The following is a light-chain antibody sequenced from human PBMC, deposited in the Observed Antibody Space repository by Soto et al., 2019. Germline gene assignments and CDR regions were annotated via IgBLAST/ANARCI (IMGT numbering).Light chain of an antibody. CDR1: QRISNN. V-gene: IGKV3-15*01. J-gene: IGKJ1*01. CDR3: QQFNYWPPWT. CDR2: GAP. Sequence: EVVMTQSPATLSVSPGERVTLSCRASQRISNNVAWYQQRPGQTPRLLIYGAPTRASGVPARFSGSGFGADFTLTISGLQSEDVAIYYCQQFNYWPPWTFGQGTKVDIK.